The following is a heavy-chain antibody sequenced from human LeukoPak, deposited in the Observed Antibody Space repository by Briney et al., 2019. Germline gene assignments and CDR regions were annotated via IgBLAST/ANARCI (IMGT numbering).Heavy chain of an antibody. J-gene: IGHJ4*02. V-gene: IGHV3-53*01. CDR2: IYSGAT. D-gene: IGHD1-14*01. CDR3: ARLPYK. Sequence: GGSLRLSCAVSGLNVTTTQMTWVCQAPGQGLEWVSSIYSGATYYAESVKGRFAISRDTSKNALYLQMSSLRVEDTAIFYCARLPYKWGQGTLVTVSS. CDR1: GLNVTTTQ.